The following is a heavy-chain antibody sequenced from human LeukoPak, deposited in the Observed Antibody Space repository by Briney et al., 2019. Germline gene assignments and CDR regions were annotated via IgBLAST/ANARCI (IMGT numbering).Heavy chain of an antibody. CDR2: INAGDDNT. CDR1: GYTVTNYT. Sequence: ASVKVSCKASGYTVTNYTIHWVRQAPGQGLEWMGWINAGDDNTKYSQKFQGRVTITRDASASTAYIELSSLRSEDTAVYYCAKGGYCSSTSCYVYAFDIWGQGTMVTVSS. D-gene: IGHD2-2*01. CDR3: AKGGYCSSTSCYVYAFDI. J-gene: IGHJ3*02. V-gene: IGHV1-3*01.